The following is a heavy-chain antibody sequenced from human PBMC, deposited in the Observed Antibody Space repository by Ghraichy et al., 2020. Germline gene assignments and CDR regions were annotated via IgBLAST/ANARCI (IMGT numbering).Heavy chain of an antibody. D-gene: IGHD3-9*01. J-gene: IGHJ4*02. V-gene: IGHV3-23*01. CDR3: ARDPSHYDFLTGYQPRYYFDN. CDR1: GFTFSTYA. Sequence: GESLNISCVGSGFTFSTYAMIWVRQAPRKGLEWISIISGTDGTTNYADSVKGRFTISRDNSKNTLYLHMSSLRAEDTAVYYCARDPSHYDFLTGYQPRYYFDNWGQGTLVTVSS. CDR2: ISGTDGTT.